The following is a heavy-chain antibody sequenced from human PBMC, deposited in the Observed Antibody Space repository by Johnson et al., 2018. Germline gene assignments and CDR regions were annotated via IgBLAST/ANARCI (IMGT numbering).Heavy chain of an antibody. CDR2: ISYDGSNK. J-gene: IGHJ6*03. CDR1: GFTFSSYG. Sequence: QVQLVQSGGGVVQPGRSLRLSCAASGFTFSSYGMHWVRQAPGKGLEWVAVISYDGSNKYYADSVKGRFTISRDNSKNTLYLQMNSRRAEDTAVYYCAKGGLPNGNYYDYYMDVWGKGTTVTVSS. CDR3: AKGGLPNGNYYDYYMDV. V-gene: IGHV3-30*18. D-gene: IGHD5-18*01.